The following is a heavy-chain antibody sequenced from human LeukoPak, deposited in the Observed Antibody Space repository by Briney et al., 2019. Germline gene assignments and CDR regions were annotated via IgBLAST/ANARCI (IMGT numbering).Heavy chain of an antibody. CDR3: AKGGRCGTTSCWDY. J-gene: IGHJ4*02. CDR2: IRSSGSST. Sequence: GGSLRLSCVASGFTFSSYAMSWVRQAPGKGLEWVSGIRSSGSSTYYADSVKGRFTISRDNSKNTLHLEMNSLRAEDTGVYYCAKGGRCGTTSCWDYWGQGTQVTVSS. V-gene: IGHV3-23*01. CDR1: GFTFSSYA. D-gene: IGHD2-2*01.